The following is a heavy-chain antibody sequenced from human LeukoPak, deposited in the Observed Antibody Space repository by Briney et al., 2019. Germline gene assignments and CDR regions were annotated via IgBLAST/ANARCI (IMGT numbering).Heavy chain of an antibody. D-gene: IGHD1-26*01. CDR1: GFTFSSYI. CDR3: ARDGVGATFDY. CDR2: ISSSSSYI. J-gene: IGHJ4*02. Sequence: GGSLRLSCAASGFTFSSYITTWVRQAPGKGLEWVSSISSSSSYIYYADSVKGRFTISRDNAKNSLYLQMNSLRAEDTAVYYCARDGVGATFDYWGQGTLVTVSS. V-gene: IGHV3-21*01.